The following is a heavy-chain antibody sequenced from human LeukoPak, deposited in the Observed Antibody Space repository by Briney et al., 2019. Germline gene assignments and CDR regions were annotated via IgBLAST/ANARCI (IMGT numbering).Heavy chain of an antibody. Sequence: PSETLSLTCTVPGGSISSGSYYWAWIRQPPGKGLEWIETIYYSGRTYYTPSLKTRVTISIYTSTTPFSLRLSSVTAADTAIYYCARRTLMTSVTPGHLWGRGTLVSASS. CDR1: GGSISSGSYY. V-gene: IGHV4-39*01. D-gene: IGHD4-17*01. CDR2: IYYSGRT. CDR3: ARRTLMTSVTPGHL. J-gene: IGHJ2*01.